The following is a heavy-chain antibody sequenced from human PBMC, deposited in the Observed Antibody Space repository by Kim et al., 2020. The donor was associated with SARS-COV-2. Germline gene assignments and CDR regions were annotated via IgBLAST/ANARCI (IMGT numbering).Heavy chain of an antibody. CDR3: AGRFLEWLSPLDY. Sequence: YADPVKGRFTISRDNSQNTLYLQMNSLRAEDTAVYYCAGRFLEWLSPLDYWGQGTLVTVSS. J-gene: IGHJ4*02. D-gene: IGHD3-3*01. V-gene: IGHV3-23*01.